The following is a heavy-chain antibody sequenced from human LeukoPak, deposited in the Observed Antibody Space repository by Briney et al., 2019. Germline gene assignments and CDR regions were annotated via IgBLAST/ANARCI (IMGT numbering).Heavy chain of an antibody. CDR2: ISGSGNTI. D-gene: IGHD3-16*01. CDR1: GFIFSSYE. V-gene: IGHV3-48*03. Sequence: GGSLRLSCAASGFIFSSYEMNWVRQAPGKGLEWIAYISGSGNTIYYADSVKGRFTISRDNAKNSLYLQMNSLRDEDTAVYYCAREGGLAYWGQGTLVTVSS. J-gene: IGHJ4*02. CDR3: AREGGLAY.